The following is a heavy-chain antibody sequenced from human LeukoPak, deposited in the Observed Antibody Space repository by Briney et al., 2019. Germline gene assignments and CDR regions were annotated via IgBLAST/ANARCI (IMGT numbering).Heavy chain of an antibody. Sequence: GASVKVSCKASGDTFTTYDINWVRQAPGQGPEWMGWLNPNSGNTGYAQKFQGRVTMTRDISISTAYMQLSSLRAEDTAVHYCARAVVGGSTRFAFNVWGQGTLVTVSS. CDR2: LNPNSGNT. J-gene: IGHJ3*01. V-gene: IGHV1-8*01. CDR3: ARAVVGGSTRFAFNV. CDR1: GDTFTTYD. D-gene: IGHD1-26*01.